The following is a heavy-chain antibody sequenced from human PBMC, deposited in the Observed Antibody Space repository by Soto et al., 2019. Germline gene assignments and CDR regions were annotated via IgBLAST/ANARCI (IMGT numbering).Heavy chain of an antibody. V-gene: IGHV3-30-3*01. CDR2: ISYDGSNK. J-gene: IGHJ6*02. D-gene: IGHD5-18*01. CDR1: GFTFSSYA. Sequence: GGSLRLSCAASGFTFSSYAMHWVRQAPGKGLEWVAVISYDGSNKYYADSVKGRFTISRDNSKNTLYLQMNSLRAEDTAVYYCARDQYRVDTAIYYYGMDVWGQGTTVTVSS. CDR3: ARDQYRVDTAIYYYGMDV.